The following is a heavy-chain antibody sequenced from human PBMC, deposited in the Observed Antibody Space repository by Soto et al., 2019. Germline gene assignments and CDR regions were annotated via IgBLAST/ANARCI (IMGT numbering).Heavy chain of an antibody. D-gene: IGHD7-27*01. CDR3: VRVKLGPQPLKAFDA. Sequence: EVQLVESGGGLVQPGGPLRLSCAASGFTFSDHYMDLVLQAPGKGLEWVARIKNNANSYAIEYAASVKGRFTISRDDSKNSLYLQMNSLRTEDTAIYYCVRVKLGPQPLKAFDAWGQGTMVTVSS. V-gene: IGHV3-72*01. J-gene: IGHJ3*01. CDR2: IKNNANSYAI. CDR1: GFTFSDHY.